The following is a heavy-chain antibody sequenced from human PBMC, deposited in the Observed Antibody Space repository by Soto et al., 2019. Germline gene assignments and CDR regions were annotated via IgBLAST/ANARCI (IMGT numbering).Heavy chain of an antibody. Sequence: GASVKVSCKASGDTFTTYDINWVRQATGHGLEWMGWINPNSGNIGYAQRFQGRVTMTRDTAIRTAYMEVSSLRSDDTAVYYCARGQAGCYDILTGCHYYFDYWGQGTLVTVSS. CDR1: GDTFTTYD. CDR3: ARGQAGCYDILTGCHYYFDY. D-gene: IGHD3-9*01. V-gene: IGHV1-8*01. CDR2: INPNSGNI. J-gene: IGHJ4*02.